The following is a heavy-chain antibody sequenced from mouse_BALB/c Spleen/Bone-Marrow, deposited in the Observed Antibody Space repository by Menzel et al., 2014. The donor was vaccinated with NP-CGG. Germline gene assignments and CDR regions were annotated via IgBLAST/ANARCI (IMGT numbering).Heavy chain of an antibody. Sequence: EVQLQQSGAELVKPGASVKLSCTASGFNIKDTYMHWVKQRPEQGLEWIGRVDPANGNTKYDPKFQRKATITADTSSNTACLQLSSLTSEDSAVYYIARYRLGTYFDYWGQGTTLTVSS. CDR1: GFNIKDTY. D-gene: IGHD2-14*01. J-gene: IGHJ2*01. CDR2: VDPANGNT. V-gene: IGHV14-3*02. CDR3: ARYRLGTYFDY.